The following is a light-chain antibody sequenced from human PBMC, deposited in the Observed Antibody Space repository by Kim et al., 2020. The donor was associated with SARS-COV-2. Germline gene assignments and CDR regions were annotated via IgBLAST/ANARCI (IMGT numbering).Light chain of an antibody. CDR1: KLGDKY. Sequence: SPGQTASITCSGDKLGDKYSCWYQQKPGQSPVVVIYQDSKRPSGIPERFSGSNSGNTATLTISGTQAMDEADYYCQAWDSSTVVFGGGTKLTVL. CDR2: QDS. J-gene: IGLJ2*01. CDR3: QAWDSSTVV. V-gene: IGLV3-1*01.